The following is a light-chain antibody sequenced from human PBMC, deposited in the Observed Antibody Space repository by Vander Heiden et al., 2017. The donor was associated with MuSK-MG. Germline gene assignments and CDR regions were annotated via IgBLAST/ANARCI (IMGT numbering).Light chain of an antibody. CDR1: TSAVGGYQS. CDR3: NSYTSGSTRHVV. J-gene: IGLJ2*01. V-gene: IGLV2-14*01. Sequence: QSALTQPASVSGSPGQSITISCTETTSAVGGYQSLSWSQQHPAKAPNLILFDVNHRRAGAAARCSCSNSGNTASLTISGIPAADEADDYCNSYTSGSTRHVVFGGGTKVTVL. CDR2: DVN.